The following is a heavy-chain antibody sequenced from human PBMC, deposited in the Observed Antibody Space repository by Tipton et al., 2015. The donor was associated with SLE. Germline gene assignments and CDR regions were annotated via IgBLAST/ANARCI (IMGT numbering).Heavy chain of an antibody. D-gene: IGHD1-1*01. Sequence: TLSLTCTVSGGSISSHYWSWIRQPPGKGLEWIGYIYYSGSTNYNPSLKSRVTISVDTSKNQFSLKLSSVTAADTAVYYCARDPNVGSFDYWGQGTLVTVSS. CDR2: IYYSGST. V-gene: IGHV4-59*11. CDR3: ARDPNVGSFDY. J-gene: IGHJ4*02. CDR1: GGSISSHY.